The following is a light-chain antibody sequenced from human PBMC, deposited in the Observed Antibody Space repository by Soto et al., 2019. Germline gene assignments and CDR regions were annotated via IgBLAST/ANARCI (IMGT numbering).Light chain of an antibody. CDR2: AAS. Sequence: DIQMTQSPSSLSASVGDRVTITCRASQSISRYLNWYQHIPGKAPKLLIYAASILQRGVPSRFSAFGAGTDFTLTISSLQPEDFATYYCQQSYIAPRAFGQGTRVEI. CDR3: QQSYIAPRA. CDR1: QSISRY. V-gene: IGKV1-39*01. J-gene: IGKJ1*01.